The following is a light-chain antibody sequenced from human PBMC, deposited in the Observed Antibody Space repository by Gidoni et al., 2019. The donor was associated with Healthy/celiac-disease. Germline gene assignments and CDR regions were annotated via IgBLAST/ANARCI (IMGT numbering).Light chain of an antibody. CDR2: AAS. V-gene: IGKV1-39*01. Sequence: DIQMTQSPSSLSASVGDRVTITCRASQSISSYLNWYQQKPGKAPKLLIYAASSLQSGVPSRFSGSGSGTDFTLTISSLQPEDFATYYCQQSYSTPPFIFGPGTKVDIK. CDR3: QQSYSTPPFI. J-gene: IGKJ3*01. CDR1: QSISSY.